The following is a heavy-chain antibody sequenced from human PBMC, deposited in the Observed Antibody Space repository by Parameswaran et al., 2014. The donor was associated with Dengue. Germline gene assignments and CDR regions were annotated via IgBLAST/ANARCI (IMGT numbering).Heavy chain of an antibody. CDR2: IYYSGST. Sequence: PGKGLEWIGSIYYSGSTYYNPSLKSRVTISVDKSKNQFSLKLSSVTAADTAVYYCARGEDYNGSYHDAFDIWGPRDNGHRLL. CDR3: ARGEDYNGSYHDAFDI. V-gene: IGHV4-39*07. D-gene: IGHD1-7*01. J-gene: IGHJ3*02.